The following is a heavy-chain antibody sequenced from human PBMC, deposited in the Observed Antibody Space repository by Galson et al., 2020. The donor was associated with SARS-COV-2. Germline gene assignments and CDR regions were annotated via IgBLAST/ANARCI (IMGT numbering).Heavy chain of an antibody. J-gene: IGHJ6*02. V-gene: IGHV3-7*04. CDR2: INQDGSEK. CDR1: GSTFTNYW. CDR3: ARDVDV. Sequence: GGSLRLSCAASGSTFTNYWMTWVRQAPGKGLEWVANINQDGSEKNYVAFVKGRFTISRDNANNSLYLQMNSLRVEDTAVYYCARDVDVWGQGTTVTVSS.